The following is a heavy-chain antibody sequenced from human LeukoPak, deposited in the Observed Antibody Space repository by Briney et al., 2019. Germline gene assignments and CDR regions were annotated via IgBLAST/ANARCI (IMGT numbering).Heavy chain of an antibody. J-gene: IGHJ4*02. D-gene: IGHD2-21*01. V-gene: IGHV3-30*02. CDR2: IRSDGSNK. CDR3: AKDRTSGDFGGDDY. CDR1: GFTFSNYG. Sequence: QPGGSLGLSCAASGFTFSNYGMRWVRQAPGKGLEWVAFIRSDGSNKYYADSVKGRFTISRDNSKNTLYLQMSSLRAEDTAVYYCAKDRTSGDFGGDDYWGQGTLITVSS.